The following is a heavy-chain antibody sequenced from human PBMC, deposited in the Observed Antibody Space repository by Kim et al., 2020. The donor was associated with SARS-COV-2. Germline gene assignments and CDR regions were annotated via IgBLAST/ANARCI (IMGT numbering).Heavy chain of an antibody. CDR1: GFTFGDYV. J-gene: IGHJ4*02. V-gene: IGHV3-49*04. D-gene: IGHD2-8*01. Sequence: GGSLRLSCTASGFTFGDYVMAWVRQAPGKGLEWVGFIRSKAYGGTTEYAASVKGRFTISRDDSKSIAYLQMNGLKTEDTAVYYCTRYGVDYWGQGTLVTV. CDR3: TRYGVDY. CDR2: IRSKAYGGTT.